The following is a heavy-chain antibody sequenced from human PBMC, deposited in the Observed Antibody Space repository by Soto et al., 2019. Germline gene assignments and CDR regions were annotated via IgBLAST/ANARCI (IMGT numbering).Heavy chain of an antibody. D-gene: IGHD1-7*01. CDR2: IYYSGST. CDR1: GGSISSSSYY. V-gene: IGHV4-39*01. J-gene: IGHJ4*02. Sequence: SETLSLTCTVSGGSISSSSYYWGWIRQPPGKGLEWIGSIYYSGSTYYNPSLKSRVTISVDTSKNQFSLKLSSVTAADTAVYYCARPRAGTTIDYWGQGTLVTVSS. CDR3: ARPRAGTTIDY.